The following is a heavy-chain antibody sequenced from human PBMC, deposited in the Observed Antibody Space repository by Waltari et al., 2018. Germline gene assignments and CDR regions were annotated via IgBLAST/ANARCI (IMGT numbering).Heavy chain of an antibody. CDR2: IYDSGAT. Sequence: QVQLQESGPGLVRPWETLSRTCTVSGAPRADYSWNWIRLPRGKGLEWIGTIYDSGATYYNPSLKSRLTMLMDTSKNQFSLILESVTAADRGLYYCTRGLFGRSWTPYYWGQGTLVTVSS. CDR3: TRGLFGRSWTPYY. D-gene: IGHD3-10*01. J-gene: IGHJ4*02. CDR1: GAPRADYS. V-gene: IGHV4-59*01.